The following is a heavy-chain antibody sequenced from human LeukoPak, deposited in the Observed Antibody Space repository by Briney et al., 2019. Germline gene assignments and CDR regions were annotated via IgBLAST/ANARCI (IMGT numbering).Heavy chain of an antibody. Sequence: GGSLRLSCAASGFTFSSYAMSWVRLAPGKGLEWVSAISGSGGSTYYAYSVKGRFTISRDNSKNTLYVQMNSLRAEDTAVYYCAKGYCSGGSCYCFDPWGQGTLVTVSS. CDR1: GFTFSSYA. V-gene: IGHV3-23*01. CDR3: AKGYCSGGSCYCFDP. J-gene: IGHJ5*02. CDR2: ISGSGGST. D-gene: IGHD2-15*01.